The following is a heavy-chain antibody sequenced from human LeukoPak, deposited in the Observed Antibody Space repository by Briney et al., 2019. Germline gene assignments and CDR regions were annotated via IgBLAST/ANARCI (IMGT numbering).Heavy chain of an antibody. CDR3: VRHNHMDV. J-gene: IGHJ6*02. Sequence: RASVKVSFKASGYTFTTYSMHWVRQAPGQGLEWMAIINLSGGSTDYTRKFQGRVTMTRDTSTSTVYMELSSLRSEDTAVYYCVRHNHMDVWGQGTTVTVSS. CDR2: INLSGGST. CDR1: GYTFTTYS. V-gene: IGHV1-46*01.